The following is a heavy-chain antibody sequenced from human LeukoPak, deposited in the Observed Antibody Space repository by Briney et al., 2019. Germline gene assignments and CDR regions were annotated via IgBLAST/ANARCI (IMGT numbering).Heavy chain of an antibody. CDR2: ISAYNGNT. J-gene: IGHJ5*02. Sequence: VASVKVSCKASGYTFTTYGITWVRQVPGQGLEWMGWISAYNGNTNYAQKFQGRVTMTTDTSTSTAYMELKSLRSDDTAVYYCARDHINYDFWSGYSNWFDPWGQGTLVTVSS. CDR3: ARDHINYDFWSGYSNWFDP. D-gene: IGHD3-3*01. CDR1: GYTFTTYG. V-gene: IGHV1-18*01.